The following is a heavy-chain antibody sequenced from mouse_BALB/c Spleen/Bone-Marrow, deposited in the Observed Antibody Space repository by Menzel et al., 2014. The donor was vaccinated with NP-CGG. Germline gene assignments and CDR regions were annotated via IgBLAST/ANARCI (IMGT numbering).Heavy chain of an antibody. D-gene: IGHD2-14*01. Sequence: EVQLQQSGPNLVKPSQTLSLTCSVTGDSITSGYWNWIRKFPGNKLEYMGYISYSGRTYYNPYLKSRISITRDTSKNQYYLQLNSVTTEDTAAYYCARAGYRYDVGYAMDYWGQGTSVTVSS. J-gene: IGHJ4*01. V-gene: IGHV3-8*02. CDR2: ISYSGRT. CDR1: GDSITSGY. CDR3: ARAGYRYDVGYAMDY.